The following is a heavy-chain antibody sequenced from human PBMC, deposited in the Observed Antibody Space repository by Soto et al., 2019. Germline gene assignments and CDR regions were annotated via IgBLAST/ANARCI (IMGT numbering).Heavy chain of an antibody. D-gene: IGHD3-22*01. CDR3: ARDRVESGYPEYFQH. Sequence: SETLSLTCTVSGGSISSGDYYWSWIRQPPGKGLEWIGYIYYSGSTYYNPSLKSRVTISVDTSKNQFSLKLGSVTAADTAVYYCARDRVESGYPEYFQHWGQGTLVTVSS. J-gene: IGHJ1*01. CDR2: IYYSGST. CDR1: GGSISSGDYY. V-gene: IGHV4-30-4*01.